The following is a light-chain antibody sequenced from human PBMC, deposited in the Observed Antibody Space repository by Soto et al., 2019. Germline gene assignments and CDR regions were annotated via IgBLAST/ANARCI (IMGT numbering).Light chain of an antibody. V-gene: IGKV1-5*01. Sequence: DIQMTQSPSTLSASVGDRVTITCRASQSISRWLAWYRQKPGKAPKLLIYDASSLQSGVPLRFSGTGSGTEFTLTISSLQPDDFATYYCQHYDSYPITFGQGTRLEIK. CDR2: DAS. J-gene: IGKJ5*01. CDR3: QHYDSYPIT. CDR1: QSISRW.